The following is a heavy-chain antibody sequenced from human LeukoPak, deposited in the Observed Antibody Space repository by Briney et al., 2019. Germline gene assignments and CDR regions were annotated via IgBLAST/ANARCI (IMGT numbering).Heavy chain of an antibody. CDR3: VRHNTQNYVAEY. CDR1: GGSISSYY. V-gene: IGHV4-59*08. J-gene: IGHJ4*02. D-gene: IGHD1-7*01. CDR2: VSYSGST. Sequence: PSETLSLTCTVSGGSISSYYWSWIRLPPGKELEWIGYVSYSGSTNYNPSLKSRVTISVDTSKNQFSLKLSSVTAADTAMYYCVRHNTQNYVAEYWGQGTLVTVSS.